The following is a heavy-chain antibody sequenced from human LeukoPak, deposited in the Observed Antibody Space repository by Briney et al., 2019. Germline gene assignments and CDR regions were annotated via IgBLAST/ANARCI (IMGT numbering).Heavy chain of an antibody. CDR2: MNPNSGNT. V-gene: IGHV1-8*03. J-gene: IGHJ4*02. CDR1: GYTFTSYD. D-gene: IGHD6-6*01. Sequence: ASVKVSCKASGYTFTSYDINWVRQATGQGLEWMGWMNPNSGNTGYAQKFQGRVTITRNTSISTAYMDLSSLRSEDTAVYYCARGGSSSAARWGQRTLVTVPS. CDR3: ARGGSSSAAR.